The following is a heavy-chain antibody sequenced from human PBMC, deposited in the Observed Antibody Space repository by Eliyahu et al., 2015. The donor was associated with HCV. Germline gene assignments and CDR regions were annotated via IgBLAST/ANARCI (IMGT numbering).Heavy chain of an antibody. Sequence: QMQLVQSGAEVKKPGSSVXVSCKASXGTFGSYAINWVRQXPGQGXEWMGGIIPIFXTANYAQKFRGRVTITADKSTSTAYVELRSLRSEDTAVYYCASVPTNYYDRTVWYFDLWGRGTLVTVSS. J-gene: IGHJ2*01. CDR1: XGTFGSYA. D-gene: IGHD3-22*01. CDR2: IIPIFXTA. V-gene: IGHV1-69*06. CDR3: ASVPTNYYDRTVWYFDL.